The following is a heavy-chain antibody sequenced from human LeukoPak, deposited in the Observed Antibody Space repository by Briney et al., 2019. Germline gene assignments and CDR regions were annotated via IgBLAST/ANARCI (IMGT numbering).Heavy chain of an antibody. V-gene: IGHV3-7*01. J-gene: IGHJ4*02. D-gene: IGHD3-22*01. Sequence: PGGSLRLSCAASGFTFSNYWMSWVRQASGKGLEWLANMNQDGSHIYYVDSVKGRFTISRDNAKNSLYLQLDSLRAEDTAVYYCARDLVTTIVVPYDFWGQGTLVTVSS. CDR2: MNQDGSHI. CDR1: GFTFSNYW. CDR3: ARDLVTTIVVPYDF.